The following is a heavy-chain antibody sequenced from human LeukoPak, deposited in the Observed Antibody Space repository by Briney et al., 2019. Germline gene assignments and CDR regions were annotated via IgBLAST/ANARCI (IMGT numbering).Heavy chain of an antibody. CDR3: AREGGFYRPLDY. J-gene: IGHJ4*02. CDR2: VHLDGRT. V-gene: IGHV4-4*02. CDR1: GGSVSSTNW. D-gene: IGHD6-25*01. Sequence: PSETLSLTCGVSGGSVSSTNWWTWIRRPPGKGLEWIGEVHLDGRTNFNPSLKSRLTMSVDLSENHVSLKLTSVTAADTAVYYCAREGGFYRPLDYSGQGTLVTVSS.